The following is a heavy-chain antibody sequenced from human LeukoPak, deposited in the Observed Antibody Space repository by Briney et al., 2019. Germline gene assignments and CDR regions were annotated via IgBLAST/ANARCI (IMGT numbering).Heavy chain of an antibody. CDR1: GFTFTSDA. Sequence: GGSLRLSCAASGFTFTSDAMSWVRQARGKGLEGGAAISDSGAGIHYADSVRGRFTISRDTSRKTLFLQMNSLGVEDTAVYYCAPGPYGKIDSWGQGTLVPVSS. CDR3: APGPYGKIDS. CDR2: ISDSGAGI. V-gene: IGHV3-23*01. J-gene: IGHJ4*02. D-gene: IGHD4-17*01.